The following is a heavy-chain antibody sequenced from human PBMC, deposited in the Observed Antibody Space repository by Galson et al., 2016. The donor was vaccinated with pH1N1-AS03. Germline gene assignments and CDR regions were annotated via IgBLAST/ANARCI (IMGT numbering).Heavy chain of an antibody. CDR1: AFTFSNYG. V-gene: IGHV3-30*03. J-gene: IGHJ5*02. CDR3: ATAGPTTGGWSLDP. CDR2: ISPDGSYE. D-gene: IGHD6-19*01. Sequence: SLRLSCAASAFTFSNYGMHWVRQGPGKGLDWVAVISPDGSYEAYADSVKGRFTISRDDSKNTLFLQMNSLSGEDTALYYCATAGPTTGGWSLDPWGQGTLVTVSS.